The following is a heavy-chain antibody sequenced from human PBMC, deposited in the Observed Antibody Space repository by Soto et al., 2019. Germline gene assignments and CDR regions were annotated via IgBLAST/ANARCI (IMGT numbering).Heavy chain of an antibody. CDR1: GYTFTSYA. D-gene: IGHD2-21*01. Sequence: KVSCKASGYTFTSYAMHWVRQAPGQRLEWMGWINAGNGNTKYSQKFQGRVTITRDTSASTAYMELSSLRSEDTAVYYCARSIVVVNAHDYRGQRTPVTVSS. CDR2: INAGNGNT. CDR3: ARSIVVVNAHDY. J-gene: IGHJ4*01. V-gene: IGHV1-3*01.